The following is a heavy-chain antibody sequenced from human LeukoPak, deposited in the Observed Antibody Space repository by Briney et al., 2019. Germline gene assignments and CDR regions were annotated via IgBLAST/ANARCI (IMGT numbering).Heavy chain of an antibody. CDR1: GGSFSGYY. CDR2: INHSGST. CDR3: ARDSKYSSGWFRGLSYFDY. D-gene: IGHD6-19*01. J-gene: IGHJ4*02. Sequence: SETLSLTCAVYGGSFSGYYWSWIRQPPGKGLEWIGEINHSGSTNYNPSLKSRVTISVDTSKNQFSLKLSSVTAADTAVYCCARDSKYSSGWFRGLSYFDYWGQGTLVTVSS. V-gene: IGHV4-34*01.